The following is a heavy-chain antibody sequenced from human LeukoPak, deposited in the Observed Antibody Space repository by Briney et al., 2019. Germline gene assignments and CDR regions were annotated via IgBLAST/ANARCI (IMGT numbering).Heavy chain of an antibody. V-gene: IGHV1-69*04. CDR1: GGTFSSYA. CDR3: AREGDCSSTSCHA. CDR2: IIPILGIA. D-gene: IGHD2-2*01. J-gene: IGHJ4*02. Sequence: ASVKVSCKASGGTFSSYAISWVRQAPGQGLEWMGRIIPILGIAKYAQKFQGRVTITADKSTSTAYMDLSSLRSEDTAVYYCAREGDCSSTSCHAWGQGTLVTVSS.